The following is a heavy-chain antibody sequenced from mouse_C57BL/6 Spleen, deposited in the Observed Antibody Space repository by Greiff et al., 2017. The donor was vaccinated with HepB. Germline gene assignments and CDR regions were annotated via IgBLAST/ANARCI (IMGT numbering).Heavy chain of an antibody. J-gene: IGHJ4*01. CDR2: IYPGDGDT. CDR3: ARSPSNWAKGIHYYYAMDY. V-gene: IGHV1-82*01. D-gene: IGHD4-1*01. Sequence: VQLQQSGPELVKPGASVKISCKASGYAFSSSWMNWVKQRPGKGLEWIGRIYPGDGDTNYNGKFKGKATLTADKSSSTAYMQLSSLTSEDSAVYFYARSPSNWAKGIHYYYAMDYWGQGTSVTVSS. CDR1: GYAFSSSW.